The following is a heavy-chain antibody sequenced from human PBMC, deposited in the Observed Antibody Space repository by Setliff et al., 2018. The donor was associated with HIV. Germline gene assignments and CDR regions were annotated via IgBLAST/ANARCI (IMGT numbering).Heavy chain of an antibody. V-gene: IGHV1-8*02. CDR2: ITPYNGNT. D-gene: IGHD3-16*02. J-gene: IGHJ5*02. CDR3: ARGRGYDYVWGSYRLNWFDP. CDR1: GYTFTSYG. Sequence: ASVEVSCKASGYTFTSYGISWVRQAPEQGLEWMGWITPYNGNTGYAQKFQGRVTMTRNTSISTAYMELSSLRSEDTAVYYCARGRGYDYVWGSYRLNWFDPWGQGTLVTVSS.